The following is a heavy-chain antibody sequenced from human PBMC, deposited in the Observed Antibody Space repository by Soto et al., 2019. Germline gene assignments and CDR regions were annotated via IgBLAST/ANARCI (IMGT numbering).Heavy chain of an antibody. D-gene: IGHD2-2*01. J-gene: IGHJ4*02. CDR1: GFTFSTYW. CDR2: IKEDASEE. Sequence: EVQLVQSGGDLVQPGGSLRLSCVASGFTFSTYWMTWVRQAPGMGLVWVAGIKEDASEELYVDSVKGRFSVSRDNAKNSLYLQLNSLSAEDTAVYYCATAISSPFSNFDYWGQGSLVTVSS. V-gene: IGHV3-7*01. CDR3: ATAISSPFSNFDY.